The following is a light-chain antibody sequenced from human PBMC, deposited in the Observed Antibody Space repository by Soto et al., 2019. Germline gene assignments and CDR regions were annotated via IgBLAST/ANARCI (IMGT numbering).Light chain of an antibody. Sequence: EIVLTQSPGTLSLSPGERATLSCRASQSVSSSYFAWYQQKPGQAPRLLIYGASSRATGIPDRFSGSGSGTDFTLTISRLEPEDFALYYCQQYGSSPGATFGGGTKVEIK. V-gene: IGKV3-20*01. CDR3: QQYGSSPGAT. J-gene: IGKJ4*01. CDR1: QSVSSSY. CDR2: GAS.